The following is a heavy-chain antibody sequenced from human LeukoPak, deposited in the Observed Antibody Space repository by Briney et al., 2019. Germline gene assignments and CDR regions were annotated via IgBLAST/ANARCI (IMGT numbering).Heavy chain of an antibody. V-gene: IGHV3-23*01. CDR1: GFTFSSYA. J-gene: IGHJ4*02. Sequence: GGSLRLSCAASGFTFSSYAMTWVRQAPGKGLQWVSAVSGSGGSTYYADSVKGRFTISRDNSKNTLYLQMNSLRAEDTAVYYCANTMAAAADYWGQGTLVTVSS. D-gene: IGHD6-13*01. CDR2: VSGSGGST. CDR3: ANTMAAAADY.